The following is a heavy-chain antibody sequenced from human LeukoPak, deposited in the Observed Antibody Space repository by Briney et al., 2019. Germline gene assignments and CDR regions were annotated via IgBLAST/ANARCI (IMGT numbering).Heavy chain of an antibody. D-gene: IGHD3-3*01. CDR3: ATAGYDFWSGYYPYYYYYYMDV. CDR2: ISDDGSNK. Sequence: TGGSLRLSCAASGFTFSSYAMHWVRQAPGKGLEWVAVISDDGSNKYYADSVKGRFTISRDNSKNTLYLQMNSLRAEDTAVYYCATAGYDFWSGYYPYYYYYYMDVWGKGTTVTVSS. J-gene: IGHJ6*03. CDR1: GFTFSSYA. V-gene: IGHV3-30-3*01.